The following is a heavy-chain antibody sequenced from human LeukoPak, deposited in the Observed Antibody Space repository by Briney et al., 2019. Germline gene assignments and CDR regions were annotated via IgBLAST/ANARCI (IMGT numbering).Heavy chain of an antibody. D-gene: IGHD1-26*01. CDR2: IYHSCMT. Sequence: TLSLTFAFSGYSITREYYWGWIRQASGKGLEWIGSIYHSCMTHYNPCLKHRLTIQVHSYNNQLSLTLNSVTAADAPGYYCPGAVGSRSRHSYWGQGTPVTVSS. J-gene: IGHJ4*02. CDR3: PGAVGSRSRHSY. V-gene: IGHV4-38-2*01. CDR1: GYSITREYY.